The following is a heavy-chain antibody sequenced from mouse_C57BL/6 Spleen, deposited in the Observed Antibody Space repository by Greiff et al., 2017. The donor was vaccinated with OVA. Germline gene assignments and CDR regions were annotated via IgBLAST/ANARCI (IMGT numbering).Heavy chain of an antibody. D-gene: IGHD1-1*01. Sequence: QVQLQQPGAELVRPGTSVKLSCKASGYTFTSYWMHWVKQRPGQGLEWIGVIDPSDSYTNYNQKFKGQATLSVDKSSRSAYMLLISLTAVESVVYYCARPSTVVGGYFDYWGQGTTRTVSS. CDR2: IDPSDSYT. V-gene: IGHV1-59*01. CDR1: GYTFTSYW. CDR3: ARPSTVVGGYFDY. J-gene: IGHJ2*01.